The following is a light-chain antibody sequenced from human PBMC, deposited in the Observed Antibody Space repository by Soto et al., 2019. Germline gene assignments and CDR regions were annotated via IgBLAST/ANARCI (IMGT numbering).Light chain of an antibody. CDR2: DAS. CDR1: QSVSSY. V-gene: IGKV3-11*01. J-gene: IGKJ2*01. Sequence: EIVLTQSPATLSLSPGERATLPCRASQSVSSYLAWYQQKPGQAPRLLIYDASNRATGIPARFSGSGSGTDLTLTISSLEPEDFAVYYCQQRSNWPPYTFGQGTKLEIK. CDR3: QQRSNWPPYT.